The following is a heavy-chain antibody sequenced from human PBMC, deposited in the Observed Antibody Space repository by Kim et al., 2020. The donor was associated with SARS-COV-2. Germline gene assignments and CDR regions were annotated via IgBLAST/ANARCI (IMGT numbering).Heavy chain of an antibody. D-gene: IGHD3-10*01. CDR1: GFTFSSYA. CDR2: ISGSGGST. V-gene: IGHV3-23*01. J-gene: IGHJ4*02. Sequence: GGSLRLSCAASGFTFSSYAMSWVRQAPGKGLEWVSAISGSGGSTYYADSVKGRFTISRDNSKNTLYLQMNSLRAEDTAVYYCAAPDRRALWFGELEYYFDYWGQGTLVTVSS. CDR3: AAPDRRALWFGELEYYFDY.